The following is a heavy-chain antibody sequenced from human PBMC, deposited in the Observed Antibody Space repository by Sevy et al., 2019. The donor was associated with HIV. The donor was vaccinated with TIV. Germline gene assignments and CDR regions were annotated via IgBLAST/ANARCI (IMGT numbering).Heavy chain of an antibody. CDR2: IRYDGSNK. V-gene: IGHV3-30*02. Sequence: GGSLRLSCAASGFTFSSYGMYWVRQAPGKGLEWVAFIRYDGSNKYYADSVKGRFTISRDNSKNTLYLQMNSLRAEDTAVYYCATSRYCSGGSCYGADYYYGMDVWGQGTTVTVSS. CDR1: GFTFSSYG. J-gene: IGHJ6*02. D-gene: IGHD2-15*01. CDR3: ATSRYCSGGSCYGADYYYGMDV.